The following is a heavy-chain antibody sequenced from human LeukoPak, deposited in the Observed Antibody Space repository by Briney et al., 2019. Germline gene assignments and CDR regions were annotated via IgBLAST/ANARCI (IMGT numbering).Heavy chain of an antibody. V-gene: IGHV3-74*01. CDR2: IKGDGNT. CDR3: ARAPSEIGGYYPEYFRH. J-gene: IGHJ1*01. D-gene: IGHD3-22*01. CDR1: GFTFSSYW. Sequence: GGSLRLSCAASGFTFSSYWMHWVRQAPGKGLVWVSRIKGDGNTNYADSVKGRFTISRDNAKNRVSLQMNSLRAEDTGVYYCARAPSEIGGYYPEYFRHWGRGTLVTVSS.